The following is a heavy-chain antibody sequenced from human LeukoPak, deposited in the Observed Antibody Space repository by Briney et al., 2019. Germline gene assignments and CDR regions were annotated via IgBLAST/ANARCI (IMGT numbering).Heavy chain of an antibody. Sequence: GESLQISCQGSEYSINNYWIGWVRQMPGKGLEWMGIIYPADSDIRYSPSFQGQVTISADKSISTAYLQWSSLKASDTAMYYCARQEYCSGGSCYTWFDPWGQGTLVTVSS. CDR3: ARQEYCSGGSCYTWFDP. CDR1: EYSINNYW. CDR2: IYPADSDI. V-gene: IGHV5-51*01. J-gene: IGHJ5*02. D-gene: IGHD2-15*01.